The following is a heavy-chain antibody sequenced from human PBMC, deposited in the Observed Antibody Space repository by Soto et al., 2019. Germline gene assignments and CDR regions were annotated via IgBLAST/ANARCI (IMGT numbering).Heavy chain of an antibody. V-gene: IGHV3-33*01. D-gene: IGHD4-17*01. CDR3: ARDASVTVTNWYFDL. CDR1: GFTFSSYG. Sequence: QVQLVESGGGVVQPGRSLRLSCAASGFTFSSYGMHWVRQAPGKGLEWVAVIWYDGSNKYYADSVKGRFTISRDNSKNTLYLQMNSLRAEDTAVYYCARDASVTVTNWYFDLWGRGTLVTVSS. CDR2: IWYDGSNK. J-gene: IGHJ2*01.